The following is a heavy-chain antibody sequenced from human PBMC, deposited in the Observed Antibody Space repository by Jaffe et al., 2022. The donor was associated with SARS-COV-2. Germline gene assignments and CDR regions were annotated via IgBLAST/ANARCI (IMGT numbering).Heavy chain of an antibody. V-gene: IGHV1-46*04. CDR2: INPSGGTT. J-gene: IGHJ4*02. Sequence: QVQLVQSGAEVKKPGASVKVSCKASGYTFTSYYIHWVRQAPGQRLEWMGIINPSGGTTTYAQKLQGRVTMTRDTSTSTVYMELSSLRSEDTAVYYCARDRGLIAAAGTDYWGQGTLVTVSS. CDR1: GYTFTSYY. CDR3: ARDRGLIAAAGTDY. D-gene: IGHD6-13*01.